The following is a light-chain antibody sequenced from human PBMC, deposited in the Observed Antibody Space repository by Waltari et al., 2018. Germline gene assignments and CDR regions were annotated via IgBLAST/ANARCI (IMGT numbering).Light chain of an antibody. Sequence: QSVLTQPPSVSAAPGQKVTISCSGSSSNIGNYLVSWYHQLPGATPKLLIYDNYKRASGIPVRFSASKSGTSATLDITGLQIGDEADYYCATWDNSLTAVVFGGGTKLTVL. J-gene: IGLJ3*02. V-gene: IGLV1-51*01. CDR2: DNY. CDR1: SSNIGNYL. CDR3: ATWDNSLTAVV.